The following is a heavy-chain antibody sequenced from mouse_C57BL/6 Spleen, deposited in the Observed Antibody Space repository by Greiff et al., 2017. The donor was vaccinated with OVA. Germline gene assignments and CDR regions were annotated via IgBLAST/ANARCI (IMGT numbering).Heavy chain of an antibody. CDR2: INYDGSST. V-gene: IGHV5-16*01. Sequence: EVNLVESEGGLVQPGSSMKLSCTASGFTFSDYYMAWVRQVPEKGLEWVANINYDGSSTYYLDSLKSRFIISRDNAKNILYLQMSSLKSEDTATYYCARDRDGSSYGYFDVWGTGTTVTVSS. J-gene: IGHJ1*03. D-gene: IGHD1-1*01. CDR1: GFTFSDYY. CDR3: ARDRDGSSYGYFDV.